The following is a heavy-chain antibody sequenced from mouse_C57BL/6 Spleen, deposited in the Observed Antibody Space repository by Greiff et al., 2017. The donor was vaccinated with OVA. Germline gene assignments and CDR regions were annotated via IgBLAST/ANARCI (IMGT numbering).Heavy chain of an antibody. Sequence: EVKLMESGPGLVKPSQSLSLTCSVTGYSITSGYYWNWIRQFPGNKLEWMGYISYDGSNNYNPSLKNRISITRDTSKNQFFLKLNSVTTEDTATYYCAREGSSGYHDYWGQGTTLTVSS. CDR3: AREGSSGYHDY. V-gene: IGHV3-6*01. CDR1: GYSITSGYY. CDR2: ISYDGSN. J-gene: IGHJ2*01. D-gene: IGHD3-2*02.